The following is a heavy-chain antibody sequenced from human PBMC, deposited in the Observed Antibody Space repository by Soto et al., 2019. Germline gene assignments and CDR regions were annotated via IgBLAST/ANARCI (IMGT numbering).Heavy chain of an antibody. V-gene: IGHV1-18*04. J-gene: IGHJ6*02. Sequence: QVQLVQSGAEVKKPGASVKVSCKASAYTFTSYGISWVRQAPGQGLEWMGWISTYNGNTNYAQNLQGRVTMTTDTSTSTAYMELRSLRSDDTAVYYCARVLDCSSTSCYTLGHYYYGMDVWGQGTTVTVSS. D-gene: IGHD2-2*02. CDR1: AYTFTSYG. CDR2: ISTYNGNT. CDR3: ARVLDCSSTSCYTLGHYYYGMDV.